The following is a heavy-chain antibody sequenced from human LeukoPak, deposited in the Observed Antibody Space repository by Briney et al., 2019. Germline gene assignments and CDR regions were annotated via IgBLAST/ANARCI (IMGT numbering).Heavy chain of an antibody. CDR3: ARNYWFDP. V-gene: IGHV4-4*02. J-gene: IGHJ5*02. CDR2: IYHSGST. CDR1: GGSISSNW. Sequence: ASETLSLTCAVSGGSISSNWWSWVRQPPGKGLEWIGEIYHSGSTNYNPSLKSRVTISVDKSKNQFSLKLGSVTAADTAVYYCARNYWFDPWGQGTLVTVSS.